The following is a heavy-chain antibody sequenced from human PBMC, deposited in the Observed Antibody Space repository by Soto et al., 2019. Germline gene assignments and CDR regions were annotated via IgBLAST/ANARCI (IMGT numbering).Heavy chain of an antibody. Sequence: QVQLVQSGAEVKKPGASVMLSCKASGYTFTSYYMHWVRQAPGQGLEWMGIINPDGGSTRYAQKFPGRVTMTRDTSTRIFHMELRSLRSEYTATYYCAKAPRGGVIITTYSAHIDYLGQGTLVTVSS. CDR2: INPDGGST. CDR3: AKAPRGGVIITTYSAHIDY. D-gene: IGHD3-10*01. CDR1: GYTFTSYY. J-gene: IGHJ4*02. V-gene: IGHV1-46*01.